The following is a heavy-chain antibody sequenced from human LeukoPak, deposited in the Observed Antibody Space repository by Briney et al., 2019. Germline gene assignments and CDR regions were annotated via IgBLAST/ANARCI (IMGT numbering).Heavy chain of an antibody. D-gene: IGHD1-1*01. CDR3: AKGVSRGVDPTGLEY. CDR1: GFTFSNYA. J-gene: IGHJ4*02. CDR2: ISGSGGST. Sequence: PGGSLRLSCAASGFTFSNYAMSWVRQAPGKGLEWVSAISGSGGSTYYADSVKGRFTISRDNSKNTLDLQMNSLRAEDTAVYYCAKGVSRGVDPTGLEYWGQGTLVTVSS. V-gene: IGHV3-23*01.